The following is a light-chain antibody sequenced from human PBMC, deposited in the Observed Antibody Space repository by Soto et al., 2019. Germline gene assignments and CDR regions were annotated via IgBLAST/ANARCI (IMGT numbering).Light chain of an antibody. CDR3: QQYGSSPLT. CDR1: RGFRSNS. V-gene: IGKV3-20*01. J-gene: IGKJ4*01. Sequence: EIVLTQSPGTLSLSPGERATLSCRASRGFRSNSLAWYQQKPGQAPSLIIYGASSRATGIPDRFSGSGSGTDFTLTISRLEPEDFAVYYCQQYGSSPLTFGGGTKVEIK. CDR2: GAS.